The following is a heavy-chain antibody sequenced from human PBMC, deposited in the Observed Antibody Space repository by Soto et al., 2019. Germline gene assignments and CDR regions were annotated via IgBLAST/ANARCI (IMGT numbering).Heavy chain of an antibody. CDR3: ARENFDYDFWSGYPNP. J-gene: IGHJ5*02. V-gene: IGHV3-21*01. Sequence: EVQLVESGGGLVKPGGSLRLSCAASGFTFSSYSMNWVRQAPGKGLEWVSSISSSSSYIYYADSVKGRFTISRDNAKNSLYLQMNSLRAEGTAVYYCARENFDYDFWSGYPNPWGQGTLVTVSS. D-gene: IGHD3-3*01. CDR1: GFTFSSYS. CDR2: ISSSSSYI.